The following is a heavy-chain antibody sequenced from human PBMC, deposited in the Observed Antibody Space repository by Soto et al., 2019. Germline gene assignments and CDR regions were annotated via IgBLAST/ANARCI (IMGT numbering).Heavy chain of an antibody. Sequence: SETLSLTCTVSGGSISSSSYYWGWIRQPPGKGLEWIGSIYYSGSTYYNPSLKSRVTISVDTSKNQFSLKLSSVTAADTAVYYCARPRWSLDAFDIWGQGTMVT. CDR3: ARPRWSLDAFDI. J-gene: IGHJ3*02. D-gene: IGHD2-15*01. CDR2: IYYSGST. CDR1: GGSISSSSYY. V-gene: IGHV4-39*01.